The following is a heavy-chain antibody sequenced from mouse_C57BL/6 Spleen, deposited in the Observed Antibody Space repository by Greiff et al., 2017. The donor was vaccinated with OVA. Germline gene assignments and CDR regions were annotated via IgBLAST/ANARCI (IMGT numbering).Heavy chain of an antibody. CDR2: IDPSDSET. CDR1: GYTFTSYW. CDR3: ARGPITTVVATPYYYAMDY. V-gene: IGHV1-52*01. J-gene: IGHJ4*01. Sequence: QVQLQQPGAELVRPGSSVKLSCKASGYTFTSYWMHWVKQRPIQGLEWIGNIDPSDSETHYNQKFKDKATLTVDKSSSTAYMQLSSLTSEDSAVYYCARGPITTVVATPYYYAMDYWGQGTSVTVSS. D-gene: IGHD1-1*01.